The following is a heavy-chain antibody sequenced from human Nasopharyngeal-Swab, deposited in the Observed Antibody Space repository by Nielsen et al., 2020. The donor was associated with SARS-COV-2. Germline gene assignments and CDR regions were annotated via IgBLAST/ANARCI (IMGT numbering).Heavy chain of an antibody. V-gene: IGHV3-49*02. D-gene: IGHD1-26*01. CDR3: TRGIVGATSNWFDP. Sequence: WIRQSPGKALEWVGFIRSKAYGGTTEYAASVKGRFTISRDDSKSIAYLQMNSLKTEDTAVYYCTRGIVGATSNWFDPWGQGTLVTVSS. CDR2: IRSKAYGGTT. J-gene: IGHJ5*02.